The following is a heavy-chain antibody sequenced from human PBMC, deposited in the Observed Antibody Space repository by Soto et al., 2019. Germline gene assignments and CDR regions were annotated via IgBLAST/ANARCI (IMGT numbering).Heavy chain of an antibody. D-gene: IGHD3-22*01. J-gene: IGHJ5*02. V-gene: IGHV4-39*01. Sequence: SETLSLTCTVSGGSISSSSYYWGWIRQPPGKGLEWIGSIYYSGSTYYNPSLKSRVTISVDTSKNQFSLKLSSVTAADTAVYYCARQPYYDSSGYYAAGWFDPWGQGTLVTVSS. CDR2: IYYSGST. CDR3: ARQPYYDSSGYYAAGWFDP. CDR1: GGSISSSSYY.